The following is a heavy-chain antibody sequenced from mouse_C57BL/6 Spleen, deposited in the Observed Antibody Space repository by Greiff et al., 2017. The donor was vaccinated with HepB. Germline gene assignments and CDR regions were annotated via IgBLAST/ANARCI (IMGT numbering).Heavy chain of an antibody. CDR3: ARSGYGSSYEFDY. Sequence: VQLQQPGAELVMPGASVKLSCKASGYTFNSYWMHWVKQRPGQGLEWIGEIDPSDSYTNYNQKFKGKSTLTVDKSSSTAYMQLSSLTSEDSAVYYCARSGYGSSYEFDYWGQGTTLTVSS. CDR2: IDPSDSYT. V-gene: IGHV1-69*01. J-gene: IGHJ2*01. D-gene: IGHD1-1*01. CDR1: GYTFNSYW.